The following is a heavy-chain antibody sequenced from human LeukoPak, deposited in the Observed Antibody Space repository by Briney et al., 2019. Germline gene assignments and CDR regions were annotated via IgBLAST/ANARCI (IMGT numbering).Heavy chain of an antibody. V-gene: IGHV4-59*01. Sequence: PSETLSLTCTVSGGSISSYYWSWIRQPSGKGLEWIGYIYYSGSTNYNPSLKSRVTISVDTSKNQFSLKLSSVTAADTAVYYCARVGDCSSTSCYMAYFDYWGQGTLVTVSS. CDR1: GGSISSYY. CDR3: ARVGDCSSTSCYMAYFDY. D-gene: IGHD2-2*02. CDR2: IYYSGST. J-gene: IGHJ4*02.